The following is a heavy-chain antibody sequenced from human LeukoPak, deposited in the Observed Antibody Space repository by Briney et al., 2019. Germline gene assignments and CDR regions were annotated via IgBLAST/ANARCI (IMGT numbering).Heavy chain of an antibody. CDR1: GGSISSYY. V-gene: IGHV4-4*07. CDR2: IYTSGST. J-gene: IGHJ4*02. CDR3: ARDDSGGNSGYSDY. D-gene: IGHD4-23*01. Sequence: PSETLSLTCTVSGGSISSYYWSWIRQPAGKGLEWIGRIYTSGSTNYNPSLKSRVTMSVDTSKNHFSLKLSSVTAADTAVYYCARDDSGGNSGYSDYWGQGTLVTVSS.